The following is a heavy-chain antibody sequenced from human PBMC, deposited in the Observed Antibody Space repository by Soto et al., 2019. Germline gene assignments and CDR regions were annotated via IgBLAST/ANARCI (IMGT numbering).Heavy chain of an antibody. CDR3: ARDFQLRYSYYFDY. Sequence: GGSLRLSCAASGFTFSSYGMHWVRQAPGKGLEWVAVIWYDGSNKYYADSVKGRFTISRDNSKNTLYLQMNSLRAEDTAVYYCARDFQLRYSYYFDYWGQGTLVTVSS. D-gene: IGHD3-9*01. J-gene: IGHJ4*02. CDR2: IWYDGSNK. CDR1: GFTFSSYG. V-gene: IGHV3-33*01.